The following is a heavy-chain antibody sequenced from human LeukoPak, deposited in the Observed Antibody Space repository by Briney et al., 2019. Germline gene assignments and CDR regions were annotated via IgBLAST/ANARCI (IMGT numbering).Heavy chain of an antibody. Sequence: PGGSLRLSCVASGFTFNDYYMSWIRQAPGKGLEWVSFITSSGTTKYYADSVRGRFTISRDNAKNSLYLYMNSLRDDDTAVYYCAIQMTMIVVVPYFDYWGQGALVTVSA. D-gene: IGHD3-22*01. CDR2: ITSSGTTK. CDR1: GFTFNDYY. J-gene: IGHJ4*02. CDR3: AIQMTMIVVVPYFDY. V-gene: IGHV3-11*04.